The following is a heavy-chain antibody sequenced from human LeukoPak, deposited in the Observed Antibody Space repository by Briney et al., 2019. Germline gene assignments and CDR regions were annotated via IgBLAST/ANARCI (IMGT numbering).Heavy chain of an antibody. CDR2: ISSSSSYI. CDR3: ARLPYCGGDCYPNWFDT. Sequence: GGSLRLSCAASGFTFSSYSMNWVRQAPGKGLEWVSSISSSSSYIYYADSVKGRFTISRDNAKNSLYLQMNSLKASDIAMYYCARLPYCGGDCYPNWFDTWGQGTLVTVSS. V-gene: IGHV3-21*04. CDR1: GFTFSSYS. J-gene: IGHJ5*02. D-gene: IGHD2-21*02.